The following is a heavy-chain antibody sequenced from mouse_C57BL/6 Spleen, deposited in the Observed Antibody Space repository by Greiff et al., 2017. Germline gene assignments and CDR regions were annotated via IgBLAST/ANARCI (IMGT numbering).Heavy chain of an antibody. CDR2: INPSSGYT. CDR3: ARSEGFAY. Sequence: QVQLQQSGAELARPGASVKMSCKASGYTFTSYTMHWVKQRPGKGLEWIGYINPSSGYTKYNQKFKDKATLTVDKSSSTAYMQLSRLTSEDSAVYSCARSEGFAYWGQGTLVTVSA. CDR1: GYTFTSYT. J-gene: IGHJ3*01. V-gene: IGHV1-4*01.